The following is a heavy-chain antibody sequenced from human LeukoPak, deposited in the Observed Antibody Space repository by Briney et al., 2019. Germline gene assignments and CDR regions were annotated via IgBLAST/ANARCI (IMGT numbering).Heavy chain of an antibody. D-gene: IGHD1-26*01. J-gene: IGHJ6*04. V-gene: IGHV1-18*04. CDR1: GYTFTMYG. CDR3: ARDHPYTSGWVGDGLDV. CDR2: ISGYNGDR. Sequence: GASVKVSCKASGYTFTMYGISWVRQAPGQGLEWMGWISGYNGDRNYAQKLQGRVTMTTDTFTNTAYMELRSLSYDDTAVYYCARDHPYTSGWVGDGLDVWGKGTTVTVSS.